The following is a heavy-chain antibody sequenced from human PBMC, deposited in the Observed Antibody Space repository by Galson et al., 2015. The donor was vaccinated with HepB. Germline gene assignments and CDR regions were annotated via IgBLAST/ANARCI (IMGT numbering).Heavy chain of an antibody. CDR1: GFTFSSYE. D-gene: IGHD6-13*01. CDR3: ARDRRWDSSSWYYGEGY. CDR2: ISSSGSTI. Sequence: SLRLSCAASGFTFSSYEMNWVRQAPGKGLEWVSYISSSGSTIYYADSVKGRFTISRDNAKNSLYLQMNSLRAEDTAVYYCARDRRWDSSSWYYGEGYWGQGTLVTVSS. V-gene: IGHV3-48*03. J-gene: IGHJ4*02.